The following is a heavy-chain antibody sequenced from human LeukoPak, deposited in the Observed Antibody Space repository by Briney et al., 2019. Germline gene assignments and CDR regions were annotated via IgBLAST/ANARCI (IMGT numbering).Heavy chain of an antibody. J-gene: IGHJ6*03. CDR2: IYHSGST. CDR1: GGSFSGYY. V-gene: IGHV4-34*01. Sequence: SETLSLTCAVYGGSFSGYYWSWIRQPPGKGLEWIGSIYHSGSTYYNPSLKSRVTISVDTSKNQFSLKLSSVTAADTAVYYCASSSWNYYYYYMDVWGKGTTVTVSS. CDR3: ASSSWNYYYYYMDV. D-gene: IGHD2-2*01.